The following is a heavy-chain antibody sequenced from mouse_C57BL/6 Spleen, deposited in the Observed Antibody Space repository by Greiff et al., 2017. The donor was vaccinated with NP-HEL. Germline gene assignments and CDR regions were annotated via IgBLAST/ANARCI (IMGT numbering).Heavy chain of an antibody. Sequence: QVQLQQSGAELVKPGASVKISCKASGYAFSSYWMNWVKQRPGKGLEWIGQIYPGDGDTNYNGKFKGKATLTADKSSSTAYMQLSSLTSEDSAVYVCARSGRSPWYVEVWGTGTTVTVSS. V-gene: IGHV1-80*01. CDR3: ARSGRSPWYVEV. CDR2: IYPGDGDT. J-gene: IGHJ1*03. D-gene: IGHD1-1*01. CDR1: GYAFSSYW.